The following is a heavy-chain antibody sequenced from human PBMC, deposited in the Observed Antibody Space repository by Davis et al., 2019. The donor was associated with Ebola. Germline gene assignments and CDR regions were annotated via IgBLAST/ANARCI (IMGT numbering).Heavy chain of an antibody. Sequence: SETLSLTCIVSGGSISSYYWSWIRQPPGKGLEWIGYVYYTGSTNVNPSLKSRVTMSVDTSKNRFSLKLNSVTAADTAVYYCASFGGSGEFNHYYGMDVWGKGTTVTVSS. V-gene: IGHV4-59*01. J-gene: IGHJ6*04. D-gene: IGHD3-10*01. CDR1: GGSISSYY. CDR2: VYYTGST. CDR3: ASFGGSGEFNHYYGMDV.